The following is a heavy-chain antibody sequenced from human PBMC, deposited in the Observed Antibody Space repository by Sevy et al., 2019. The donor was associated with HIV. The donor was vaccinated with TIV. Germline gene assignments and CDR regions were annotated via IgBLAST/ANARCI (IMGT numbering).Heavy chain of an antibody. CDR2: ISTSGSTT. V-gene: IGHV3-11*04. Sequence: GGSLRLSCAASGISFSDHYMSWVHQAPGKGLEWISYISTSGSTTYYADSVKGRLTISRDNGKKSLYLQMNSLTVEDTAVYYCARDQTSRPNGGDSDDAFDIWGRGTMVTVSS. CDR3: ARDQTSRPNGGDSDDAFDI. D-gene: IGHD2-21*02. J-gene: IGHJ3*02. CDR1: GISFSDHY.